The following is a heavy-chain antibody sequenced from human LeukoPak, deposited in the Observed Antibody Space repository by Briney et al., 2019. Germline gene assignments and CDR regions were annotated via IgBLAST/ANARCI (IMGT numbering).Heavy chain of an antibody. J-gene: IGHJ3*02. CDR1: GGSISSYY. CDR3: ARRITRGYDFWSGFHAFDI. D-gene: IGHD3-3*01. Sequence: SETLSLTCTVSGGSISSYYWSWIRQPPGKGLEWIGYIYYSGSTNYNPSLKGRVTISVDTSKNQFSLKLSSVTAADTAVYYCARRITRGYDFWSGFHAFDIWGQGTMVTVSS. V-gene: IGHV4-59*08. CDR2: IYYSGST.